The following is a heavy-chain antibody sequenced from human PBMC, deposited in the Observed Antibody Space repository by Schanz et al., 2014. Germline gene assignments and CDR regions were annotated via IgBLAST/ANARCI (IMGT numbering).Heavy chain of an antibody. CDR1: GDTLSSYG. CDR3: ARGNTIFGVVILGWLDP. Sequence: QVQLVRSGAEVKKPGSSVTVSCKASGDTLSSYGISWVRQAPGQGLEWMGRIIPNLGSANYAQKFQGRVTITADKSTSTVYMELSSLRSEDTAIYYCARGNTIFGVVILGWLDPWGQGTLVTVSS. J-gene: IGHJ5*02. V-gene: IGHV1-69*04. CDR2: IIPNLGSA. D-gene: IGHD3-3*01.